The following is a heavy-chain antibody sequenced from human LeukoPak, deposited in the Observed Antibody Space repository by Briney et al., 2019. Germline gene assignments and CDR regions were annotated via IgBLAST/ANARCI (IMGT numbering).Heavy chain of an antibody. CDR1: GFTFSSYA. Sequence: GGSLRLSCAASGFTFSSYAMSWVRQAPGKGLEWVSGISGSGASTYYADSVKGRFTISRDNSKNTLYLQMNSLRAEGTAVYSCAKETDYNYIYYFDYWGQGTLVTVSS. J-gene: IGHJ4*02. CDR2: ISGSGAST. D-gene: IGHD5-24*01. V-gene: IGHV3-23*01. CDR3: AKETDYNYIYYFDY.